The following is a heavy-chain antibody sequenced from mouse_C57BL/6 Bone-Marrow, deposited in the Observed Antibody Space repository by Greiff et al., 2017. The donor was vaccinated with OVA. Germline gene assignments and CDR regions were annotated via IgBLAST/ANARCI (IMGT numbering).Heavy chain of an antibody. J-gene: IGHJ3*01. V-gene: IGHV1-69*01. Sequence: QVQLQQSGAELVMPGASVKLSCKASGYTFTSYWMHWVKQRPGQGLEWIGEIDPSDSYTNYNQKFKGKSTLTVDKSSSTAYMQLSSLTSEDSAVYYCARSLYYGYGGFAYWGQGTLVTVSA. D-gene: IGHD2-2*01. CDR2: IDPSDSYT. CDR3: ARSLYYGYGGFAY. CDR1: GYTFTSYW.